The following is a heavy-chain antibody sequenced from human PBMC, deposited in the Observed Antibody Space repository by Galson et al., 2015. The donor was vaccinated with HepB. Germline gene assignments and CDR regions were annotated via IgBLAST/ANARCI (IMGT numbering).Heavy chain of an antibody. CDR1: GFTFSTFA. CDR2: LHNDGVTT. V-gene: IGHV3-23*05. Sequence: SLRLSCAASGFTFSTFAMGWVRQAPGKELEWVSTLHNDGVTTHIADSVRGRFTISRDNSKNTLFLQTNSLGVEDTALYYCAKFRGMDIGEYHFDHWGQGTLVTVSS. CDR3: AKFRGMDIGEYHFDH. D-gene: IGHD2-2*03. J-gene: IGHJ4*02.